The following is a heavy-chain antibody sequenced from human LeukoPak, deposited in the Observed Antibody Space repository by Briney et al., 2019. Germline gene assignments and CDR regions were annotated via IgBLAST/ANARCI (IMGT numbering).Heavy chain of an antibody. D-gene: IGHD3-10*01. Sequence: GGSLRLSCAASGFSFSSYAMSWVRQAPGKGLEWVSGIRGSGGSTYYADSVKGRFTIPRDISKNTLVLQMNSLRAEDTAVYYCAKDSDYGSGTFFDYWGQGTLVTVSS. J-gene: IGHJ4*02. CDR1: GFSFSSYA. CDR2: IRGSGGST. CDR3: AKDSDYGSGTFFDY. V-gene: IGHV3-23*01.